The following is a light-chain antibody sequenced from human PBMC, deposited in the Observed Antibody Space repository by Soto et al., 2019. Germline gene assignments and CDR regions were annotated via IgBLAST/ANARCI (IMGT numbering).Light chain of an antibody. CDR3: EAWVSSTGV. V-gene: IGLV3-1*01. Sequence: SYELTQPPSVSVFPGQTASITCSGDKLGDKYACWYQQKPGQSPVLVIYQDSKRPSGIPERFSGSNSGNTATLTISGTQAMDEADYYCEAWVSSTGVFGTGTKLTVL. J-gene: IGLJ1*01. CDR2: QDS. CDR1: KLGDKY.